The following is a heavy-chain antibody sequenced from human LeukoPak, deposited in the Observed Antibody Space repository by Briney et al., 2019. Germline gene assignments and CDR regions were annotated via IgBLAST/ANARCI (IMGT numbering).Heavy chain of an antibody. D-gene: IGHD6-13*01. CDR2: IRYDGSNK. V-gene: IGHV3-30*02. J-gene: IGHJ4*02. Sequence: GGSLRLSCAASGITFNNYGMHWVRQAPGKGLEWVAFIRYDGSNKYYADSVKGRFTISRDNAKNSLYLQMNSLRAEDTAVYYCARLWQQQLVYGHLWVDYWGQGTLVTVSS. CDR3: ARLWQQQLVYGHLWVDY. CDR1: GITFNNYG.